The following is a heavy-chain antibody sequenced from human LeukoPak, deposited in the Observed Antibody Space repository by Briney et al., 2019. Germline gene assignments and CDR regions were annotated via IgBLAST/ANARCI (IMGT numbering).Heavy chain of an antibody. V-gene: IGHV3-23*01. CDR1: GSTFSRFA. CDR3: AKDANYYDSSGYLIPFDY. CDR2: ISGNGHQT. J-gene: IGHJ4*02. D-gene: IGHD3-22*01. Sequence: PGGSRRLSCSASGSTFSRFAMTWVRQLPGRGLEWVSSISGNGHQTYYADSVKGRFSVSRDNSKNILYLQMDSLRADDSALYYCAKDANYYDSSGYLIPFDYWGQGTLVTVSS.